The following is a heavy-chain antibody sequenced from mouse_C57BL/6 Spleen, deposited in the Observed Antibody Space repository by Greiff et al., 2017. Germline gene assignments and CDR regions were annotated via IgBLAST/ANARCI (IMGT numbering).Heavy chain of an antibody. CDR1: GFTFSSYT. Sequence: EVQLVESGGGLVKPGGSLKLSCAASGFTFSSYTMSWVRQTPEKRLEWVATISGGGGNTYYPDSVKGRFTISRDNAKNTLYLQMSSLRSEDTALYYCARQGYYGSYYYAMDYWGQGTSVTVSS. CDR3: ARQGYYGSYYYAMDY. CDR2: ISGGGGNT. V-gene: IGHV5-9*01. J-gene: IGHJ4*01. D-gene: IGHD1-1*01.